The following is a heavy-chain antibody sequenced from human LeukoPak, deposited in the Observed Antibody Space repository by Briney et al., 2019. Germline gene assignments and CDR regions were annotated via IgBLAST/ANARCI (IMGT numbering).Heavy chain of an antibody. CDR2: ISWNSDGI. V-gene: IGHV3-9*01. CDR1: GFTFDKYA. J-gene: IGHJ3*02. D-gene: IGHD3-10*01. Sequence: GGSLRLSCVASGFTFDKYAMHWVRQAPGKGLEWVSGISWNSDGIGYADSVTGRFTISRDNAKNSLYMQMNSLRAEDTALYYCATFITMVRGVIVGGPFDIWGQGTPVSVSS. CDR3: ATFITMVRGVIVGGPFDI.